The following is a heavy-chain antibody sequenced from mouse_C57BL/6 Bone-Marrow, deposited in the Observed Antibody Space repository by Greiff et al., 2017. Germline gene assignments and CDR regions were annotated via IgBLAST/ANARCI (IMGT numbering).Heavy chain of an antibody. V-gene: IGHV7-3*01. CDR2: IRNKANGYTT. J-gene: IGHJ4*01. D-gene: IGHD2-1*01. CDR1: GFTFTDYY. CDR3: ARAIYYGNYGAMDY. Sequence: EVQLVESGGGLVQPGGSLSLSCAASGFTFTDYYMSWVRQPPGKALEWLGFIRNKANGYTTEYSASVKGRFTISRDNSQSILSLQMNALRAEDSATYDCARAIYYGNYGAMDYWGQGTSVTVSS.